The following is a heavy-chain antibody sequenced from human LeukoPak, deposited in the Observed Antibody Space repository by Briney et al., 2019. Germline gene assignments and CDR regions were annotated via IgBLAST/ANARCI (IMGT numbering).Heavy chain of an antibody. Sequence: GGSLRLSCAASGFTFSSYAMSWVRQAPGKGLEWVSAISGSGGSTYYADSVKGRFTISRDNSKNTLYLQMNSLRAEDTAVYYCAKGGDVLLWFGESNLANDAFDIWGQGTMVTVSS. D-gene: IGHD3-10*01. CDR1: GFTFSSYA. CDR2: ISGSGGST. CDR3: AKGGDVLLWFGESNLANDAFDI. J-gene: IGHJ3*02. V-gene: IGHV3-23*01.